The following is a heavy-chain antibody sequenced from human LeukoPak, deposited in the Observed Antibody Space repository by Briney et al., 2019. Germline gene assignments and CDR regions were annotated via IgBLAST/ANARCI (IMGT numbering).Heavy chain of an antibody. Sequence: ASVKVSCKASEYTFSDYYIHWVRQAPGQGLEWMEWIDPNSGGTNYAQKFLGSVTMTGDTSINTAFMELSRLRSDDTAIYYCARGRGTTMVRGVITNYFDLWGRGSLVTVSS. D-gene: IGHD3-10*01. J-gene: IGHJ2*01. CDR3: ARGRGTTMVRGVITNYFDL. CDR2: IDPNSGGT. CDR1: EYTFSDYY. V-gene: IGHV1-2*02.